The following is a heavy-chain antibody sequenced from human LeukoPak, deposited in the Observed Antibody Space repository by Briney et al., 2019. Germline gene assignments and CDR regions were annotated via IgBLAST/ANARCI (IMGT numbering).Heavy chain of an antibody. D-gene: IGHD6-13*01. CDR1: GGSISSYY. J-gene: IGHJ5*02. CDR2: IYYSGST. CDR3: GRHGYRNWFDP. Sequence: SETLSLTCTVSGGSISSYYWSWIRQPPGKGLEWIGYIYYSGSTNYNPSLKSRVTISVDTSKNQFSLKLSSVTAADTAVYYCGRHGYRNWFDPWGQGTLVTVSS. V-gene: IGHV4-59*08.